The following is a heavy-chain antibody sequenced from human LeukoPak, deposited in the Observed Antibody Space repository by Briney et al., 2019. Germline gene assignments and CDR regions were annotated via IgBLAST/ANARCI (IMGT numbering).Heavy chain of an antibody. V-gene: IGHV4-39*07. CDR2: IYYSGST. D-gene: IGHD3-3*01. CDR1: GGSITSSSYY. CDR3: ARDLAPNRFLEWLPPWRAYYFDY. Sequence: SETLSLTCTVSGGSITSSSYYWGWIRQPPGKGLEWIGSIYYSGSTYYNPSLKSRVTISVDTSKNQFSLKLSSVTAADTAVYYCARDLAPNRFLEWLPPWRAYYFDYWGQGTLVTVSS. J-gene: IGHJ4*02.